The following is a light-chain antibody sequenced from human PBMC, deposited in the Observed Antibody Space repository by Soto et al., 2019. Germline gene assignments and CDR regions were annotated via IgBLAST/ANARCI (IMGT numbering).Light chain of an antibody. CDR2: DAS. CDR1: QSVSSSY. J-gene: IGKJ1*01. V-gene: IGKV3-20*01. Sequence: EIVLTQSPGTLSLSPGERATLSCRASQSVSSSYLAWYQQKPGQAPRLLIYDASSTATGIADRFSGSGSATVFTLTISRLEPEDFAVYYCQQYGRSRWTFGQGTKVEIK. CDR3: QQYGRSRWT.